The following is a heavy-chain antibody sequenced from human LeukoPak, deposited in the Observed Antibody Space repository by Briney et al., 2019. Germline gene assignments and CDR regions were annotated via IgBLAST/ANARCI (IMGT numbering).Heavy chain of an antibody. CDR1: GFTFSSYG. Sequence: GGSLRLSCAASGFTFSSYGMHWVRQAPGKGLEWVAVISYDGSNKYYADSVKGRFTISRDNSKNTLYLQMNSLRAEDTAVYYCAKEGYYGSGRTSFDIWGQGPMVTVSS. J-gene: IGHJ3*02. CDR2: ISYDGSNK. CDR3: AKEGYYGSGRTSFDI. D-gene: IGHD3-10*01. V-gene: IGHV3-30*18.